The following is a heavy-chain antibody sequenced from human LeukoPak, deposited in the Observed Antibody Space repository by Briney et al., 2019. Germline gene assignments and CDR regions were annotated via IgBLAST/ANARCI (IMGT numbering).Heavy chain of an antibody. CDR2: ISSSSSYI. J-gene: IGHJ6*02. CDR1: GFTFSSYS. V-gene: IGHV3-21*01. CDR3: ARRLGYCSSTSCPYYYYGMDV. D-gene: IGHD2-2*01. Sequence: GGSLRLSCAASGFTFSSYSMNWVRQAPGKGLEWVSSISSSSSYIYYADSVKGRFTISRDNAKNSLYLQMNSLRAEDTAVYYCARRLGYCSSTSCPYYYYGMDVRGQGTTVTVSS.